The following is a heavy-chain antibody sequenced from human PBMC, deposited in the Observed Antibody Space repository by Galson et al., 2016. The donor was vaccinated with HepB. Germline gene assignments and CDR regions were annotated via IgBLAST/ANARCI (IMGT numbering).Heavy chain of an antibody. CDR2: VFHTGST. Sequence: LTCAVSGDSITTSYWSWIRQPPGEGLEWVGFVFHTGSTSYNPSLKRRASISMDTSKKEFSLTLTSMTAADTAVYFCARHGPHTGRYWFFDVWGRGSLVAVSS. CDR3: ARHGPHTGRYWFFDV. D-gene: IGHD1-14*01. V-gene: IGHV4-59*08. J-gene: IGHJ2*01. CDR1: GDSITTSY.